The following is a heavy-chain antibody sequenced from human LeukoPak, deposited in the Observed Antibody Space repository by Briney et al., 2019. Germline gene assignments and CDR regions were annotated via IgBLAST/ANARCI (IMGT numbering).Heavy chain of an antibody. Sequence: QPGGSLRLSCASSGFTFSSYSMNWVRQAPGKGLEWVSYISSSSSTIYYADSVKGRFTISRDNAKNSLYLQMNSLRDEDTAVYYCASTSGSYSKTNWFDPWGQGTLVTVSS. D-gene: IGHD1-26*01. CDR2: ISSSSSTI. CDR3: ASTSGSYSKTNWFDP. J-gene: IGHJ5*02. V-gene: IGHV3-48*02. CDR1: GFTFSSYS.